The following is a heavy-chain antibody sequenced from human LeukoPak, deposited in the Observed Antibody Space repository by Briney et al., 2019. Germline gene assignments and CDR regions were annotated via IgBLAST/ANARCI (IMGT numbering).Heavy chain of an antibody. CDR1: GFTFSSYA. CDR2: ISSNGGST. D-gene: IGHD6-13*01. CDR3: ARVAAAGTWFDY. J-gene: IGHJ4*02. V-gene: IGHV3-64*01. Sequence: GGSLRLSCAASGFTFSSYAMHWVRQAPGKGLEYVSAISSNGGSTYYANSVKGRFTISRDNSKNTLYLQMGSVRAEDMAVYYCARVAAAGTWFDYWGQGTLVTVSS.